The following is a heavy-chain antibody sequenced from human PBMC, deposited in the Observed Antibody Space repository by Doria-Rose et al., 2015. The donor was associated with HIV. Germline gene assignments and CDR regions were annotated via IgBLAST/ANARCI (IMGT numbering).Heavy chain of an antibody. Sequence: QVQLVQSGPVLVKPTETLTLTCTVSGVSLSSPGMGVSWIRQPPGKALEWLANILSDDERSYKTSLKSRLTILRGTSKSQVVLTMTDMDPVDTATYYCARIKSSRWYHKYYFDFWGQGTLVIVSA. CDR1: GVSLSSPGMG. CDR2: ILSDDER. CDR3: ARIKSSRWYHKYYFDF. V-gene: IGHV2-26*01. D-gene: IGHD6-13*01. J-gene: IGHJ4*02.